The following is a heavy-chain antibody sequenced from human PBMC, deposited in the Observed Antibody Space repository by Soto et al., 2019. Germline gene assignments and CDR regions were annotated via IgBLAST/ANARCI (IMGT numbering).Heavy chain of an antibody. D-gene: IGHD1-1*01. CDR2: LYDLDGS. CDR3: ATWHEREHAYDV. V-gene: IGHV3-53*01. Sequence: DVQLVESGGGWMQPGESLRLSCAASGLTVSGKKYVAWVRQAPGKGLEWVSALYDLDGSFYSDSVKGRFTTSSDSSKTTVYLQMNDLRPADTAVYYCATWHEREHAYDVWGQGTTVTVSS. CDR1: GLTVSGKKY. J-gene: IGHJ3*01.